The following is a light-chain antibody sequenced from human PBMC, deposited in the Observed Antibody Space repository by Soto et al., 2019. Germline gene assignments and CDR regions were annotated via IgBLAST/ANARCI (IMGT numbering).Light chain of an antibody. CDR1: QSISTSY. J-gene: IGKJ1*01. CDR2: GAS. CDR3: QQYGRSIPNRT. V-gene: IGKV3-20*01. Sequence: EIVLTQSPDTLSLSPGERATLSCRASQSISTSYLAWYQQKPGQAPRLLIYGASSRATGIPDRFSGSGSGTDFTLTISRMEPEDFAVYYCQQYGRSIPNRTFGQGTKVEIK.